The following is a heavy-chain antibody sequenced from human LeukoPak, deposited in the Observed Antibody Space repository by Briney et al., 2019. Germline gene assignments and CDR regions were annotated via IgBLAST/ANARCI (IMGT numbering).Heavy chain of an antibody. Sequence: GGSLRLSCAASGFTFSSYAMHWVRQAPGKGLEWVAVISYDGSNKYYADSVKGRFTISRDNSKNTLYLQMNSLRAEDTAVYYCASGLEGRHDAFDIWGQGTMVTVSS. D-gene: IGHD1-26*01. V-gene: IGHV3-30-3*01. CDR3: ASGLEGRHDAFDI. CDR1: GFTFSSYA. J-gene: IGHJ3*02. CDR2: ISYDGSNK.